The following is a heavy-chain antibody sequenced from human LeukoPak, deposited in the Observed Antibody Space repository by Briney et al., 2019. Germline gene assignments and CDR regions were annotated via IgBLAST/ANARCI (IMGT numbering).Heavy chain of an antibody. J-gene: IGHJ4*02. CDR2: INGNDEST. CDR1: GFTFSTYA. D-gene: IGHD3-16*01. CDR3: VKGPSASVWSYTDY. Sequence: GGSLRLSCAASGFTFSTYAMNWVRQAPGKGLEWVSAINGNDESTHYADSVKGRFTISRDNFKNTLFLQMNSLRAEDTAVYYCVKGPSASVWSYTDYWGQGTLVTVSS. V-gene: IGHV3-23*01.